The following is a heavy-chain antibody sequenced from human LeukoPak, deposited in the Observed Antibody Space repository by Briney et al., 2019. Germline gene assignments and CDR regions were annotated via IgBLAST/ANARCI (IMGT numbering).Heavy chain of an antibody. J-gene: IGHJ3*02. CDR2: IKQDGSAK. V-gene: IGHV3-7*01. Sequence: PGGSLRLSCATSGLAVSGNYMSWVRQAPGKGLEWVANIKQDGSAKYYVDSVKGRFTISRDNAKDALYLQMNWLRAEDTAVYHCVVYNYSDKGGKSAFDIWGQGTMVTVSS. D-gene: IGHD3-9*01. CDR3: VVYNYSDKGGKSAFDI. CDR1: GLAVSGNY.